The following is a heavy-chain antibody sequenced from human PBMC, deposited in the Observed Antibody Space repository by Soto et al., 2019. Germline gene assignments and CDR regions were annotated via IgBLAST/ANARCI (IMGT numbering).Heavy chain of an antibody. D-gene: IGHD2-2*01. Sequence: EVQLVESGGGLVQTGGSLRLSCAASGFPFSSYWMHWVLQAPGEGLVWVARINGDGTSTNYADSVKGRFTISRDNGQNTVYLQMNSLRAEDTAVYSCARGLYHKYGQDHWGQGTLVTVSS. CDR3: ARGLYHKYGQDH. CDR1: GFPFSSYW. J-gene: IGHJ4*02. CDR2: INGDGTST. V-gene: IGHV3-74*01.